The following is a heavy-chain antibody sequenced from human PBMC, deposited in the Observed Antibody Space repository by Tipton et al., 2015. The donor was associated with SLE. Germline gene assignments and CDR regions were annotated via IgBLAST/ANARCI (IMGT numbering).Heavy chain of an antibody. CDR3: ARSTPDEFDF. CDR1: GGSISSYY. D-gene: IGHD5/OR15-5a*01. J-gene: IGHJ4*01. Sequence: TLSLTCTVSGGSISSYYWNWIRQHPGKGLEWIGYIYYTGNINYSPSLKSRVSMSVDTSKNRFSLKLKTVTAAYTAVYYCARSTPDEFDFWVHGTLVTVSS. CDR2: IYYTGNI. V-gene: IGHV4-59*07.